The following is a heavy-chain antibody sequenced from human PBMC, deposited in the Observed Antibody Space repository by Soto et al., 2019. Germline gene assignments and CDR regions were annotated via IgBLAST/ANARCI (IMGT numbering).Heavy chain of an antibody. CDR2: ISSNGGST. CDR3: VKGTGGSYCRLGGY. D-gene: IGHD1-26*01. V-gene: IGHV3-64D*06. J-gene: IGHJ4*02. Sequence: GGSLRLSCSASGFTFSSYAMHWVRQAPGKGLEYVSAISSNGGSTYYADSVKGRFTISRGNSKNTLYLQMSSLRAEDTAVYYCVKGTGGSYCRLGGYWGQGTLVTVSS. CDR1: GFTFSSYA.